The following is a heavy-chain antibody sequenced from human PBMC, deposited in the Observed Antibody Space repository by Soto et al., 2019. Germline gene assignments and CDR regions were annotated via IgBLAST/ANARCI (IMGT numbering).Heavy chain of an antibody. Sequence: QVQLVESGGGVVQPGRSLRLSCAASGFTFSGSAIHWVRQAPGKGLEWVAVISYDGSNKYYPDSVKGRFTISRDNSKNTLFLQVNSLRAEDTAVYYCARDRFASSWSYFDYWGQGTLVTVSS. D-gene: IGHD6-13*01. V-gene: IGHV3-30-3*01. CDR3: ARDRFASSWSYFDY. J-gene: IGHJ4*02. CDR2: ISYDGSNK. CDR1: GFTFSGSA.